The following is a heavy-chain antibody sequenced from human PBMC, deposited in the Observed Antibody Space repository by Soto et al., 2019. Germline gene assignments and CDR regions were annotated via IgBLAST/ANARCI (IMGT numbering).Heavy chain of an antibody. CDR3: ARPIAAAGNCYYYGMDV. CDR2: IYPGDSDT. Sequence: PGESLKISCKGPGYSFTSYWIGWVRQMPGKGLEWMGIIYPGDSDTRYSPSFQGQVTISADKSISTAYLQWGSLKASDTAMYYCARPIAAAGNCYYYGMDVWGQGTTVTVAS. J-gene: IGHJ6*02. V-gene: IGHV5-51*01. CDR1: GYSFTSYW. D-gene: IGHD6-13*01.